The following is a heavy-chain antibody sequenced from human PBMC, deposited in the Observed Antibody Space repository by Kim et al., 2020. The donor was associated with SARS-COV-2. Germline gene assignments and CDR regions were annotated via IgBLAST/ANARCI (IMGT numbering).Heavy chain of an antibody. CDR3: ARCSTSCYNYYYGMDV. D-gene: IGHD2-2*01. Sequence: KVQGRVTMTRDTSTSTVYMELSSLRSEDTAVYYCARCSTSCYNYYYGMDVWGQGTTVTVSS. J-gene: IGHJ6*02. V-gene: IGHV1-46*01.